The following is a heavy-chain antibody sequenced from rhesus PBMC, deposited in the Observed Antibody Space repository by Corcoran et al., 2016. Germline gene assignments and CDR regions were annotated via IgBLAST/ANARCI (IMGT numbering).Heavy chain of an antibody. D-gene: IGHD3-22*01. CDR1: GGPLSGYW. V-gene: IGHV4-165*01. CDR3: AIGRWRDAYWSDHDYGLDS. CDR2: IGGSSGST. J-gene: IGHJ6*01. Sequence: QVQLQESGPGLVKPSETLSLPCAVSGGPLSGYWGGWIRQPLGTGLEGVGYIGGSSGSTYYNPSLKSRVTISTDTSKTQFSLKLSSVTAADTAVYYCAIGRWRDAYWSDHDYGLDSWGQGVVVTVSS.